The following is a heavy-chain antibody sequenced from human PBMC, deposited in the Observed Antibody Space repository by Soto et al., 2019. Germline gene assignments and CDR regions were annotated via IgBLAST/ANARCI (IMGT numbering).Heavy chain of an antibody. D-gene: IGHD4-17*01. CDR3: ARVGGHDYGDYVSDY. Sequence: KSSETLSLTCTVSGGSISSSSYYWVWIRQPPGKGLEWIGEINHSGSTNYNPSLKSRVTISVDTSKNQFSLKLSSVTAADTAVYYCARVGGHDYGDYVSDYWGQGTLVTVSS. V-gene: IGHV4-39*07. J-gene: IGHJ4*02. CDR2: INHSGST. CDR1: GGSISSSSYY.